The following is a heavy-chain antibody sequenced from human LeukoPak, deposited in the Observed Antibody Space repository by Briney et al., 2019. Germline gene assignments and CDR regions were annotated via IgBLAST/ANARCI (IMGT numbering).Heavy chain of an antibody. J-gene: IGHJ4*02. CDR2: IYYIGST. D-gene: IGHD3-16*02. CDR1: GGSISSGGYY. Sequence: SETLSLTCTVSGGSISSGGYYWSWIRQPPGKGLEWHRYIYYIGSTTYNPSLKGRVTISVDTSKNQFSLKLSSVTAADTAVYYWARGRWGFGGVIAYYLDYWGQGTLATVSS. CDR3: ARGRWGFGGVIAYYLDY. V-gene: IGHV4-61*08.